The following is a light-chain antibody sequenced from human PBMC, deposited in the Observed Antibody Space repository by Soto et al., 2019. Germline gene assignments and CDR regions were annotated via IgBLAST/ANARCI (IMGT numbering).Light chain of an antibody. CDR1: SSNIGAGYD. Sequence: QSVLTQPPSVSGAPGQRVTISCTGSSSNIGAGYDVHWYQQLPGTAPKLLIYGNSNRPSGVPDRFSGSKSGTSASLAITGRQAEDEADYYCQSYDSSLSVVFGGGTKLPVL. CDR2: GNS. V-gene: IGLV1-40*01. CDR3: QSYDSSLSVV. J-gene: IGLJ2*01.